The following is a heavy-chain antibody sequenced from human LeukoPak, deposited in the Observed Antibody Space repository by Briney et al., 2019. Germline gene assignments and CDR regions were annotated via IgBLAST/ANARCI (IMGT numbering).Heavy chain of an antibody. D-gene: IGHD6-19*01. CDR2: IYYSGST. CDR1: GGSISSSSYY. Sequence: SETLSLTCTVSGGSISSSSYYWGWIRQPPGKGLGWIGSIYYSGSTYYNPSLKSRVTISVDTSKNQFSLKLSSVTAADTAVYYCARESSGWSYGMDVWGQGTTVTVSS. CDR3: ARESSGWSYGMDV. J-gene: IGHJ6*02. V-gene: IGHV4-39*02.